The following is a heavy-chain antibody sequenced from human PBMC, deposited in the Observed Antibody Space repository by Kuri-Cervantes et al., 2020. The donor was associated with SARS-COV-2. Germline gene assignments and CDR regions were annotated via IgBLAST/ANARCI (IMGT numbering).Heavy chain of an antibody. J-gene: IGHJ6*02. CDR3: AHRGYCSGGSCYYYYYGMDV. D-gene: IGHD2-15*01. CDR2: IYWDDDK. V-gene: IGHV2-5*02. Sequence: SGPTLVKPTQTLTLTCTFSGFSRSTSGVGVGWIRQPPGKALEWLALIYWDDDKRYSPSLKSRLTITKDTSKNQVVLTMTNMDPVDTATYYCAHRGYCSGGSCYYYYYGMDVWGQGTTVTVSS. CDR1: GFSRSTSGVG.